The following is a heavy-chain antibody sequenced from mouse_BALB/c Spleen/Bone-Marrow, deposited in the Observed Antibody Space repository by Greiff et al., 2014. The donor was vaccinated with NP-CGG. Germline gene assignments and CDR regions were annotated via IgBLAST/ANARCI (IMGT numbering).Heavy chain of an antibody. D-gene: IGHD1-1*01. V-gene: IGHV3-6*02. J-gene: IGHJ4*01. CDR1: GYSITRGYY. CDR3: ASYFYYAMDY. Sequence: VQLKQSGPGLVTPSQSLSLTCSVTGYSITRGYYWNWIRQFPGNKLEWMGYISYDGSNNYNPSLNNRISITRDTSKNQFFLKLNSVTTEDTATYYCASYFYYAMDYWGQGTSVTVSS. CDR2: ISYDGSN.